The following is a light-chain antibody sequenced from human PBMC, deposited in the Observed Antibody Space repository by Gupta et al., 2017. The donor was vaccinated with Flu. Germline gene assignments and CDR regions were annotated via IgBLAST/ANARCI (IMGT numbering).Light chain of an antibody. V-gene: IGLV6-57*03. CDR3: QYCTYNNPGV. CDR2: EDK. J-gene: IGLJ3*02. CDR1: RGSIRSNY. Sequence: NFILTPPHSVSESPGKTVTISCTRSRGSIRSNYVQWYQQRPGSAPTTVIYEDKQRPSGVPDRFSGSISSSSASVSITISRVKPEADYYSDSQYCTYNNPGVFGGGTRLTVL.